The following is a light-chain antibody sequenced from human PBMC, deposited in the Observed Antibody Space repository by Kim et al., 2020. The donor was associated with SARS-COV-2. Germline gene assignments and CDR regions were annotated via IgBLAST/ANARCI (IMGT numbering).Light chain of an antibody. CDR3: QGWDSSTGGV. V-gene: IGLV3-1*01. CDR1: KLGDKY. J-gene: IGLJ1*01. Sequence: SYELTQPPSVSVSPGQTASIPCSGDKLGDKYACWYQQKPGQSPVLVIYQDSKRPSGIPERFSGSNSGNTATLTISGTQAMDEADYYCQGWDSSTGGVFGTGTKVTVL. CDR2: QDS.